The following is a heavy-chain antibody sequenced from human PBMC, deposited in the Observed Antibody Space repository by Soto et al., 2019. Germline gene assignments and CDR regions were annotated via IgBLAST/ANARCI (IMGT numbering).Heavy chain of an antibody. D-gene: IGHD3-22*01. CDR1: GGSISSYY. J-gene: IGHJ3*02. CDR2: IYTSGST. CDR3: AREGDYDSSGYYHSDAFDI. Sequence: SETLSLTCTVSGGSISSYYWSWIRQPAGKGLEWIGRIYTSGSTNYNPSLKSRVTMSVDTSKNQFSLKLSSVTAADTAVYYCAREGDYDSSGYYHSDAFDIWGQGTMVTVSS. V-gene: IGHV4-4*07.